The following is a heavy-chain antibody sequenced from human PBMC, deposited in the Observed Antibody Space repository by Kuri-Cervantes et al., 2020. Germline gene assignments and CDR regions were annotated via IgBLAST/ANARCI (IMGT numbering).Heavy chain of an antibody. CDR1: GYTFTSYG. J-gene: IGHJ3*02. Sequence: ASVKVSCKASGYTFTSYGISWVRQAPGQGLEWMGWISAYNGNTNYAQKLQGRVTMTTDTSTSTAYMELRSLRSDDTAVYYCARHPATYSSSWSDAFDIWGQGTIVTVSS. D-gene: IGHD6-13*01. CDR2: ISAYNGNT. V-gene: IGHV1-18*01. CDR3: ARHPATYSSSWSDAFDI.